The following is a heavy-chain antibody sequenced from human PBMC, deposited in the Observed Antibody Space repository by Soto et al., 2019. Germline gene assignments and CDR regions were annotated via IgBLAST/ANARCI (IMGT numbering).Heavy chain of an antibody. CDR3: ARGRHWLDY. J-gene: IGHJ4*02. CDR1: GGSVSPYY. CDR2: IYYDGTT. V-gene: IGHV4-59*02. D-gene: IGHD6-19*01. Sequence: QVQLQESGPGLVKPSETLSLTCTVSGGSVSPYYWTLVRRPPGKGLEWIAYIYYDGTTNYNPSLKSRVTISVDTSKNQFSLRLTSVTAADTAVYYCARGRHWLDYWGQGTLLTVSS.